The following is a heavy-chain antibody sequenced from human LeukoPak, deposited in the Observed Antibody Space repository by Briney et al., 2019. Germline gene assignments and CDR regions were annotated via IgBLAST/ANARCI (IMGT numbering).Heavy chain of an antibody. CDR1: RFTFSDYA. V-gene: IGHV3-30*04. Sequence: GGSLRLSCAASRFTFSDYAMHWVRQAPGKGLEWVAVISYDGTNKYYAESVRGRFTISRDNSQNTLYLYMNSLTGADTSVYYCVLTTIGVVYYFDYWGQGTLVTVSS. D-gene: IGHD1/OR15-1a*01. CDR2: ISYDGTNK. J-gene: IGHJ4*02. CDR3: VLTTIGVVYYFDY.